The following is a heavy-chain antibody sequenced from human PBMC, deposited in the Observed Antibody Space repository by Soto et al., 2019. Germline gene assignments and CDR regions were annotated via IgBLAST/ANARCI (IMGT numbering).Heavy chain of an antibody. V-gene: IGHV4-59*01. J-gene: IGHJ6*02. CDR2: IYYSGST. D-gene: IGHD4-17*01. CDR3: ASSTPYYGDPKRDYYYGMDV. Sequence: SETLSLTCTVSGGSISSYYWSWIRQPPGKGLEWIGYIYYSGSTNYNPSLKSRVTISVDTSKNQFSLKLSSVTAADTAVYYCASSTPYYGDPKRDYYYGMDVRGQGTTVTVSS. CDR1: GGSISSYY.